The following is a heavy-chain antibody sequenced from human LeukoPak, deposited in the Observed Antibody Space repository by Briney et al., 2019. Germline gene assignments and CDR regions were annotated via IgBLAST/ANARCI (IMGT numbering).Heavy chain of an antibody. J-gene: IGHJ3*01. Sequence: GGSLRLSCAASGFTFSSYWMSWVRQAPGKGLEWVANIKQDGSEKYYVDSVKGRFTISRDSAKNSVNLQMTSLRAEDTAVYYCAREVSGFDVWGQGTMVTVSS. D-gene: IGHD2/OR15-2a*01. CDR1: GFTFSSYW. CDR2: IKQDGSEK. V-gene: IGHV3-7*01. CDR3: AREVSGFDV.